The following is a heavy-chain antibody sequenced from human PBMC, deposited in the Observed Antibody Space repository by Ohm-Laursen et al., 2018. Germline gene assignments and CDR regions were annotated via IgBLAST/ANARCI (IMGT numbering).Heavy chain of an antibody. Sequence: SLRLSCSASGFTFAEYAMHWVRQAPGKGLEWVSGISWNSGYIGYADSVKGRFTISRDNAKNSLYLQMNSLRAEDTALYYCAKDAAADSSGSNWSDPWGQGTLVTVSS. CDR1: GFTFAEYA. D-gene: IGHD3-22*01. J-gene: IGHJ5*02. CDR2: ISWNSGYI. V-gene: IGHV3-9*01. CDR3: AKDAAADSSGSNWSDP.